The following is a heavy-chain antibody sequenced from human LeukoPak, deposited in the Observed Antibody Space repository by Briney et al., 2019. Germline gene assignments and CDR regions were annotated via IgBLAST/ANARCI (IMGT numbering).Heavy chain of an antibody. CDR1: GGSISSSSYY. D-gene: IGHD3-3*01. Sequence: SETLSLTCTVSGGSISSSSYYWGWIRQPPGKGLEWIGSIYYSRSTYYNPSLKSRVTISVDTSKNQFSLKLSSVTAADTAVYYCARLRLSIRYYDFWSGRAPLDYWGQGTLVTVSS. CDR3: ARLRLSIRYYDFWSGRAPLDY. J-gene: IGHJ4*02. V-gene: IGHV4-39*01. CDR2: IYYSRST.